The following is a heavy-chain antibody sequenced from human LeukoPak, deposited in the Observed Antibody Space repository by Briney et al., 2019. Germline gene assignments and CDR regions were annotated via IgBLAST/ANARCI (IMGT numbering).Heavy chain of an antibody. V-gene: IGHV1-2*02. J-gene: IGHJ4*02. CDR2: INPNNGGT. D-gene: IGHD2-15*01. CDR3: ASGPSLGTTHPYFDY. Sequence: XGWINPNNGGTNYAQRFQGRVTMTRETSISTAYMEVSRLRFDDTAVYYCASGPSLGTTHPYFDYWGQGTLVTVSS.